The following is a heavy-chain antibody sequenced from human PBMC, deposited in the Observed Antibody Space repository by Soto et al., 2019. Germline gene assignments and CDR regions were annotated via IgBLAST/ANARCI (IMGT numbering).Heavy chain of an antibody. CDR1: GGTFSSYA. Sequence: ASVKVSCKASGGTFSSYAISWVRQAPGQGLEWMGGIIPIFGTANYAQKFQGRVTITADKSTSTAYMELSSLRSEDAAVYYCARDYYYDSSGDNLNWFDPWGQGTLVTVSS. J-gene: IGHJ5*02. V-gene: IGHV1-69*06. CDR2: IIPIFGTA. D-gene: IGHD3-22*01. CDR3: ARDYYYDSSGDNLNWFDP.